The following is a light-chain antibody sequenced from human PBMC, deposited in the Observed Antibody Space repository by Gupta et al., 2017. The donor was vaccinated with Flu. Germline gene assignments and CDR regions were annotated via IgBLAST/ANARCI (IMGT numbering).Light chain of an antibody. CDR3: CSYADSNTGV. J-gene: IGLJ2*01. CDR1: SSDVGNYNL. CDR2: EVD. Sequence: SITISCTGTSSDVGNYNLVSWYQHHQGKDPKRIRYEVDKRPSGVSSRVSDSKSDNKASPTISGLQAEDEADYDCCSYADSNTGVLGGGTKLTVL. V-gene: IGLV2-23*02.